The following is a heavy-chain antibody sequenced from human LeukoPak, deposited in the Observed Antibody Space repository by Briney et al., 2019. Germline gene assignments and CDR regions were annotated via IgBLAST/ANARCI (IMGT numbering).Heavy chain of an antibody. CDR1: GGTISPSF. V-gene: IGHV4-59*01. CDR3: ARGLWELTYFDY. J-gene: IGHJ4*02. D-gene: IGHD1-26*01. CDR2: IYYSGST. Sequence: PSETLSLTCTVSGGTISPSFWNWIRQPPGKGLEWIGYIYYSGSTNYNPSLKSRVTISVDTSKNQFSLKLSSVTAADTAVYYCARGLWELTYFDYWGQGTLVTVSS.